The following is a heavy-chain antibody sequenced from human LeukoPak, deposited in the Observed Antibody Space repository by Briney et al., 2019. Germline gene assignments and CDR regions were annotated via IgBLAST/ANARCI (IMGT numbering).Heavy chain of an antibody. D-gene: IGHD3-10*01. CDR2: IYYSGST. V-gene: IGHV4-61*01. Sequence: SETLSLTCTVSGGSISSSSYYWSWIRQPPGKGLEWIGYIYYSGSTNYNPSLKSRVTISVDTSKNQFSLKLSSVTAADTAVYYCARGDYGSGSYNYWGQGTLVTVSS. J-gene: IGHJ4*02. CDR3: ARGDYGSGSYNY. CDR1: GGSISSSSYY.